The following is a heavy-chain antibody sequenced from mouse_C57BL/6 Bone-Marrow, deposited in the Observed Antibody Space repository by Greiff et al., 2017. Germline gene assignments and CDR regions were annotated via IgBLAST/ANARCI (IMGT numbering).Heavy chain of an antibody. D-gene: IGHD2-4*01. CDR3: ARSGGIYYDHGDYAMDY. J-gene: IGHJ4*01. CDR1: GYTFTSYW. Sequence: QVQLQQPGAELVKPGASVKMSCKASGYTFTSYWITWVKQRPGQGLEWIGDIYPGSGSTNYNEKFKSKATLTVDTSSSTAYMQLSSLTSEDSAVXYCARSGGIYYDHGDYAMDYWGQGTSVTVSA. V-gene: IGHV1-55*01. CDR2: IYPGSGST.